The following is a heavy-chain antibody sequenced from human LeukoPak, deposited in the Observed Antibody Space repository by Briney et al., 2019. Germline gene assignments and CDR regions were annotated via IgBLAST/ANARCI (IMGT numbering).Heavy chain of an antibody. D-gene: IGHD5-18*01. CDR1: GYTFTSYY. CDR3: ASGVDTAMVKRDFDY. J-gene: IGHJ4*02. V-gene: IGHV1-46*01. CDR2: INPSGGST. Sequence: ASVKVSCKASGYTFTSYYMHWVRQAPGQGLEWMGIINPSGGSTSYAQKFQGRVTMTRDTSTSTVYMELSSLRSEDTAVYYCASGVDTAMVKRDFDYWGQGTLVTVSS.